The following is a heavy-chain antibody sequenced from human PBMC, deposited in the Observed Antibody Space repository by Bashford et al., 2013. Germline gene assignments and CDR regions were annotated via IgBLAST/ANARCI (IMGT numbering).Heavy chain of an antibody. D-gene: IGHD3-3*01. Sequence: IRQPPGKGLEWVGSIRSSGATSYNPSLGGRVSISVDTSKNQFSLKMTSVTAADTAVYYCARDFNPLRETFFGVVTRSFDVWGQGTLVTVSS. CDR2: IRSSGAT. J-gene: IGHJ3*01. V-gene: IGHV4-31*02. CDR3: ARDFNPLRETFFGVVTRSFDV.